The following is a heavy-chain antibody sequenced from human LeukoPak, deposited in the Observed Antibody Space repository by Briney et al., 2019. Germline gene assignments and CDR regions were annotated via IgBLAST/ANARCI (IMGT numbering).Heavy chain of an antibody. CDR2: IYYSGST. CDR1: GGSLSSYY. CDR3: ARDSGYSNYEYYYYYYGMDV. V-gene: IGHV4-59*01. J-gene: IGHJ6*02. Sequence: SETLSLTCTVSGGSLSSYYWSWIRQPPGKGLEWIGYIYYSGSTNYNPSLKSRVTISVDTSKNQFSLKLSSVTAADTAVYYCARDSGYSNYEYYYYYYGMDVWGQGTTVTVSS. D-gene: IGHD4-11*01.